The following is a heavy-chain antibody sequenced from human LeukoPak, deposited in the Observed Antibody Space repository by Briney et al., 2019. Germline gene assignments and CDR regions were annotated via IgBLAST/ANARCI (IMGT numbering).Heavy chain of an antibody. Sequence: SETLSLTCTVSGGSISSSSYYWGWVRQPPGKGLEWIGSVYYSGSTYYNPSLKSRVTISEDTSENQFSLKMRSVTATDTAVYYCARVPPQYCSSSSCYSRSFDYWGQGILVTVSS. CDR3: ARVPPQYCSSSSCYSRSFDY. V-gene: IGHV4-39*07. CDR2: VYYSGST. CDR1: GGSISSSSYY. J-gene: IGHJ4*02. D-gene: IGHD2-2*02.